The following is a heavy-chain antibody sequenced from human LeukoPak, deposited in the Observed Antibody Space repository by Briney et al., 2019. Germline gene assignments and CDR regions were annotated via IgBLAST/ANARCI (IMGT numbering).Heavy chain of an antibody. CDR1: GFTFSSYG. Sequence: GGSLRLSFAASGFTFSSYGMHWVRQAPGKGLEWVAVISYDGSNKYYADSVKGRFTISRDNSKNTLYLQMNSLRAEDTAVYYCAKETGGYDSSPYIDYWGQGTLVTVSS. CDR3: AKETGGYDSSPYIDY. V-gene: IGHV3-30*18. J-gene: IGHJ4*02. D-gene: IGHD5-12*01. CDR2: ISYDGSNK.